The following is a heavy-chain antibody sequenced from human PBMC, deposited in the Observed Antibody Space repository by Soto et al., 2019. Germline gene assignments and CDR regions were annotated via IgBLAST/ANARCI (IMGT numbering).Heavy chain of an antibody. D-gene: IGHD6-6*01. Sequence: PSETLSLTCTVSGGSISSSSYYWGWIRQPPGKGLEWIGSIYYSGSTYYNPSLKSRVTISVDTSKNQFSLKLSSVTAADTAVYYCARLPAGLYSSSPRNFDYWGQGTLVTVSS. CDR3: ARLPAGLYSSSPRNFDY. V-gene: IGHV4-39*01. J-gene: IGHJ4*02. CDR1: GGSISSSSYY. CDR2: IYYSGST.